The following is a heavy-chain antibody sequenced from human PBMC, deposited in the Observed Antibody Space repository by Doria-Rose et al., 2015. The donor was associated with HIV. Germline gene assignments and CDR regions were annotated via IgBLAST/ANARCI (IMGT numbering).Heavy chain of an antibody. J-gene: IGHJ6*02. CDR2: IFYSGNT. D-gene: IGHD1-26*01. CDR1: GGSTSGSRHY. CDR3: ARDKIRRRGSAGEDYGMDV. Sequence: VKPSETLSLTCTVSGGSTSGSRHYWGWIRQPPGSGLEWIGNIFYSGNTHFNPSLESRVSISIDTSKNQFSLRLSPVTAADTAVYYCARDKIRRRGSAGEDYGMDVWGQGTTITVS. V-gene: IGHV4-39*07.